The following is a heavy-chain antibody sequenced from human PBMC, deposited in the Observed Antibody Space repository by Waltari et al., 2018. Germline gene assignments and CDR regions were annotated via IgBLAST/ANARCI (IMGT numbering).Heavy chain of an antibody. CDR1: GFTFSSFW. D-gene: IGHD1-1*01. Sequence: EEQLVESGGGLVQPGDSLRLSCAASGFTFSSFWMNWVRQAPGKGPLWVSRIRSDASDTTDADSVKGRFTISRDNARNTLYLQMNRLRAEDTAVYFCARVSRRTYRSPVPGRHYYYGMDVWGQGTTVTVSS. J-gene: IGHJ6*02. V-gene: IGHV3-74*03. CDR3: ARVSRRTYRSPVPGRHYYYGMDV. CDR2: IRSDASDT.